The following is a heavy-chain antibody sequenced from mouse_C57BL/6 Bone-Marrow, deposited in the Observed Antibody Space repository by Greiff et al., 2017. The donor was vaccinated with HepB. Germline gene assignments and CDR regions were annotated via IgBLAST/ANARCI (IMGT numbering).Heavy chain of an antibody. CDR3: ARGDPNWDGYFEV. D-gene: IGHD4-1*01. Sequence: VQLQESGPELVKPGASVKISCKASGYAFSSSWMNWVKQRPGKGLEWIGRIYPGDGDTNYNGKFKGKATLTADKSSSTAYMQLSSLTSEDSAVYFCARGDPNWDGYFEVGGTGTTVTVSS. V-gene: IGHV1-82*01. CDR2: IYPGDGDT. CDR1: GYAFSSSW. J-gene: IGHJ1*03.